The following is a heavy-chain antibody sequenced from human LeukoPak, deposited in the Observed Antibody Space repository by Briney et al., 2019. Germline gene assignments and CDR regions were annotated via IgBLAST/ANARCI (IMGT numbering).Heavy chain of an antibody. V-gene: IGHV3-23*01. D-gene: IGHD6-19*01. CDR2: ISDHGKSR. CDR1: GFIFSNYE. CDR3: AKDWAVAGY. Sequence: PGGSLRLSCAASGFIFSNYEMNWVRQTPGKGLEWVSYISDHGKSRNYVDSVKGRFTISRDDSKNTLYLQMNSLRAEDTAVYYCAKDWAVAGYWGQGTLVTVSS. J-gene: IGHJ4*02.